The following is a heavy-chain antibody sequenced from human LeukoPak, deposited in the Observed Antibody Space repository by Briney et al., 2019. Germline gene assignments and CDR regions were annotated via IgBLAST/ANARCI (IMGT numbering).Heavy chain of an antibody. J-gene: IGHJ3*02. CDR2: INHSGST. CDR3: ARHEEQWFFSEEAFDI. D-gene: IGHD3-22*01. V-gene: IGHV4-34*01. Sequence: ETLSLTCAVYGGSFSGYYWSWIRQPPGKGLEWIGEINHSGSTNYNPSLKSRVTISVDTSNNQISLKLSSVTAADTAVYYCARHEEQWFFSEEAFDIWGQGTMVTVSS. CDR1: GGSFSGYY.